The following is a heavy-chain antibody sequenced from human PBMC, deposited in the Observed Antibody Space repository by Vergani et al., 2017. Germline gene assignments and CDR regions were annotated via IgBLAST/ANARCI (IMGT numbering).Heavy chain of an antibody. J-gene: IGHJ4*02. CDR1: GGSVSSGSYY. CDR3: ARDPLQGDSGNY. Sequence: QVQLQESGPGLVKPSETLSLTCTVSGGSVSSGSYYWSWIRQPPGKGLEWIGYIYYSGSTNYNPSLKSRVTISVDTSKNQFSLKLSSVTAADTAVYYCARDPLQGDSGNYWGQGTLVTVSS. D-gene: IGHD5-12*01. V-gene: IGHV4-61*01. CDR2: IYYSGST.